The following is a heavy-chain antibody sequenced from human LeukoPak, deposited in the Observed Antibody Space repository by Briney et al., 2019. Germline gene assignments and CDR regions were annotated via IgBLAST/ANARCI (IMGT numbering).Heavy chain of an antibody. CDR3: ARSNYPTDY. V-gene: IGHV4-61*08. D-gene: IGHD4-11*01. J-gene: IGHJ4*02. CDR1: GGAISSGDYY. CDR2: IYYSGST. Sequence: TSETLSLTCTVSGGAISSGDYYWSWIRQPPGKGLEWIGYIYYSGSTNYNPSLKSRVTISVDTSKNQFSLKLSSVTAADTAVYYCARSNYPTDYWGQGTLVTVSS.